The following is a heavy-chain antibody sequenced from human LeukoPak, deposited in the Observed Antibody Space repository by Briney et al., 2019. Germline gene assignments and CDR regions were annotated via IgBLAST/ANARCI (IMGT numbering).Heavy chain of an antibody. D-gene: IGHD3-9*01. CDR3: ARDGHYDILTGYFQD. CDR1: GFTFSDYY. J-gene: IGHJ1*01. CDR2: ITSSSSTI. V-gene: IGHV3-11*01. Sequence: GGSLRLSCAASGFTFSDYYMSWIRQAPGKGLEWVSYITSSSSTIYYADSVKGRFTISRDNAKNSLYLQMNSLRAEDTAVYYCARDGHYDILTGYFQDWGQGTLVTVSS.